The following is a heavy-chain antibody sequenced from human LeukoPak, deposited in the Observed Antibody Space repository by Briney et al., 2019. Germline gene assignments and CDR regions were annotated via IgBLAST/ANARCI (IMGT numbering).Heavy chain of an antibody. V-gene: IGHV3-33*01. CDR3: AGDRKSGNFLGEFDH. Sequence: GGSLRLSCAASGFTFTSYDMHWVRQAPSKGLEWVALIWYDGSNTYYTDSVRGRFTISRDNSKSTLYLQMNSLRAEDTAIYYCAGDRKSGNFLGEFDHWGLGTLVTVSS. J-gene: IGHJ5*02. CDR2: IWYDGSNT. D-gene: IGHD1-26*01. CDR1: GFTFTSYD.